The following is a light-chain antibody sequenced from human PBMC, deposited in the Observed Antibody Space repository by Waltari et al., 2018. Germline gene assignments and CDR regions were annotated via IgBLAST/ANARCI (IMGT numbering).Light chain of an antibody. CDR3: ASWDDSPSGHVV. J-gene: IGLJ2*01. CDR1: SSNLGSRY. V-gene: IGLV1-47*02. Sequence: SVLTQPPSASGAPGQRVTIPCSGRSSNLGSRYVYWYQQIPRKAPKLPIYTDYQPAAGVPGRVFGLKSGTSASLAISGLRSEDEADYYCASWDDSPSGHVVFGGGTKLTVL. CDR2: TDY.